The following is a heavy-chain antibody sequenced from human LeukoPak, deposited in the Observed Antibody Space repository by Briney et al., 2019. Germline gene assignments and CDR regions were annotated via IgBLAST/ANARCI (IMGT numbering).Heavy chain of an antibody. D-gene: IGHD1-26*01. CDR2: INPNSGGT. Sequence: ASVKVSCKASGYTFTGYYMHWVRQAPGQGLEWMGWINPNSGGTNYVQKCQGRVTMTRDTSISTAYMELSRLRSDDTAVYYCARGIVGATTGDWGQGTLVTVSS. V-gene: IGHV1-2*02. J-gene: IGHJ4*02. CDR3: ARGIVGATTGD. CDR1: GYTFTGYY.